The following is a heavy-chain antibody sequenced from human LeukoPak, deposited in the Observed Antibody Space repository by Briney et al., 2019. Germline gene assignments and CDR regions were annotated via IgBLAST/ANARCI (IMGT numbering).Heavy chain of an antibody. J-gene: IGHJ4*02. Sequence: ASVKVSCKASGYTXNSYYLHWVRQAPGQGLEWMGIISPSGGNTNYARKFQGRVTVTRDTSTSTVYMELSSLRSEDTGVYYCVREESGGYFDYWGQGTVVTVSS. CDR1: GYTXNSYY. D-gene: IGHD2-8*02. CDR3: VREESGGYFDY. V-gene: IGHV1-46*02. CDR2: ISPSGGNT.